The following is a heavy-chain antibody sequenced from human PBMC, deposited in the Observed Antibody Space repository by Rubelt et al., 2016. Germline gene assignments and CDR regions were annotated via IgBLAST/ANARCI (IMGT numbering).Heavy chain of an antibody. J-gene: IGHJ4*02. D-gene: IGHD3-22*01. Sequence: QVQLVQSGAEVKKPGASVKVSCKASGYTFTGYYMHWVRQAPGQGLEWMGWINPNSGGTNYAQKFKGRVTMTRDTSSSTAYMELSRLRSDDTAVYYCARFAIGGHSSGYLFDYWGQGTLVTVSS. CDR3: ARFAIGGHSSGYLFDY. V-gene: IGHV1-2*02. CDR1: GYTFTGYY. CDR2: INPNSGGT.